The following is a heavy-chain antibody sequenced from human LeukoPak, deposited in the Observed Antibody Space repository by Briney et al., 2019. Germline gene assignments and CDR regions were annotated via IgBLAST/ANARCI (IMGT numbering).Heavy chain of an antibody. Sequence: GGSLRLSCAASGFTFSSYAMSWVRQAPGKGLEWVSAISGVADRTYYADSVKGRFTISRDNSKNTLSLQMNSLRAEDAAIYYCAKESPYTSPRNYYFDYWGQGTLVTVSS. CDR2: ISGVADRT. CDR1: GFTFSSYA. J-gene: IGHJ4*02. V-gene: IGHV3-23*01. CDR3: AKESPYTSPRNYYFDY. D-gene: IGHD1-14*01.